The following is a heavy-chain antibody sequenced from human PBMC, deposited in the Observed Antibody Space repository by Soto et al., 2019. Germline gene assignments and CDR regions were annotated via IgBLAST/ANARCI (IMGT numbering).Heavy chain of an antibody. CDR1: GFTFSSYA. CDR2: ISYDGSNK. CDR3: ARYYYYDSSGYPSLGY. Sequence: ESGGGVVQPGRSLRLSCAASGFTFSSYAMHWVRQAPGKGLEWVAVISYDGSNKYYADSVKGRFTISRDNSKNTLYLQMNSLRAEDTAVYYCARYYYYDSSGYPSLGYWGQGTLVTVSS. V-gene: IGHV3-30-3*01. J-gene: IGHJ4*02. D-gene: IGHD3-22*01.